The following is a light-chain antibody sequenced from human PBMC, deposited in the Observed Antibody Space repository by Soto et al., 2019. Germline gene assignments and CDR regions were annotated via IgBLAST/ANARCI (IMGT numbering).Light chain of an antibody. J-gene: IGKJ4*01. CDR2: DAS. CDR1: QSVSSN. CDR3: QQYNQWPLT. Sequence: EIVMTQSPATLSVSPGARATLSCRASQSVSSNLAWYQQNPGQAPRLLIFDASTRATGTSARFSGSGSGTEFTLTISSLQSEDCAVYYCQQYNQWPLTFGGGTKVGIK. V-gene: IGKV3-15*01.